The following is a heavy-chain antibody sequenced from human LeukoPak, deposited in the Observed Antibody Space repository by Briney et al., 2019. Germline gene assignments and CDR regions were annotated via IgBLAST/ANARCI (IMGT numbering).Heavy chain of an antibody. CDR2: IYYSGST. CDR3: ASFDYRGAFDI. J-gene: IGHJ3*02. Sequence: SETLSLTCTVSGGSISSSSYYWGWIRQPPGKGLEWIGSIYYSGSTYYNPSLKSRVTISVDTSKNQFSLKLSSVTAADTAVYYCASFDYRGAFDIWGQGTMVTVSS. D-gene: IGHD4-11*01. CDR1: GGSISSSSYY. V-gene: IGHV4-39*01.